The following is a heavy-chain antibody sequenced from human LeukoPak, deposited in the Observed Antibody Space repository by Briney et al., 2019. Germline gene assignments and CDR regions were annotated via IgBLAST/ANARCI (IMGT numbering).Heavy chain of an antibody. CDR2: TRNKAKSYTT. V-gene: IGHV3-72*01. J-gene: IGHJ4*02. D-gene: IGHD4-17*01. CDR1: GFTFSDHY. Sequence: GGSLRLSCAASGFTFSDHYMDWVRQAPGKGLEWVGRTRNKAKSYTTEYAASVKGRFTISRDGSKGSLYLQMKSLKTEDTAMYYCTRVTTLTDYYYDYWGQGTLVTVSS. CDR3: TRVTTLTDYYYDY.